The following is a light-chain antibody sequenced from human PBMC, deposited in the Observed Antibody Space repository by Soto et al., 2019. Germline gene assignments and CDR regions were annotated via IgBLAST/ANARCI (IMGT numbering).Light chain of an antibody. Sequence: EIVLTQSPATLSLSPGERATLSCRASQSVTTSLAWYEHKPGQAPRLLIYGASNRATGIPTRFSGSGSGTDFTLTIRSLEPEDFAVYYCHQPSNLPVTFGQGTRLEI. CDR2: GAS. V-gene: IGKV3-11*01. J-gene: IGKJ5*01. CDR1: QSVTTS. CDR3: HQPSNLPVT.